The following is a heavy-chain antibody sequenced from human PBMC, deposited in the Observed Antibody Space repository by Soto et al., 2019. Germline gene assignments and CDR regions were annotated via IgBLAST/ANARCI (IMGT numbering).Heavy chain of an antibody. CDR2: IYYSGST. D-gene: IGHD2-21*02. V-gene: IGHV4-31*03. J-gene: IGHJ6*02. CDR3: ARVCGGDCHYGMDV. Sequence: QVQLQESGPGLVKPSQTLSLTCTVSGGSISSGGYYWTWIRQHPGKGLAWIGYIYYSGSTYYNPSPKTRVTISVDTSKSQFSLKLSSVTAADTAVYYCARVCGGDCHYGMDVWGQGTTVTASS. CDR1: GGSISSGGYY.